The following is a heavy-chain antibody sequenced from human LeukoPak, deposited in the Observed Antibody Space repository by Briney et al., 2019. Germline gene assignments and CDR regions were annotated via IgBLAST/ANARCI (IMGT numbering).Heavy chain of an antibody. Sequence: GGSLRLSCAVSGFTFGDYAMHWVRQAPGKGLEWVSLIRADGGRTYYADSVNGRFTISRDNSKNSLYLQMNSLRTDDTALYYCATWAFYHGLDVWGQGSTVTVSS. CDR3: ATWAFYHGLDV. J-gene: IGHJ6*02. D-gene: IGHD2/OR15-2a*01. CDR2: IRADGGRT. CDR1: GFTFGDYA. V-gene: IGHV3-43*02.